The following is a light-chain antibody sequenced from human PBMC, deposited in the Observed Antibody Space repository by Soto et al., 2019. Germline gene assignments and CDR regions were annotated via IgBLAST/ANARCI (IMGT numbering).Light chain of an antibody. CDR2: DVS. J-gene: IGLJ1*01. V-gene: IGLV2-14*01. CDR1: SSDVGGYNY. CDR3: SSYTGSNTLV. Sequence: QSALTQPASVSASPGQSITISCTGTSSDVGGYNYVSWYQQHPGKAPKLMIYDVSNRPSGVSNRFSGSKSGNTASLTISGLQAEDESDYYCSSYTGSNTLVFGTGTKLTVL.